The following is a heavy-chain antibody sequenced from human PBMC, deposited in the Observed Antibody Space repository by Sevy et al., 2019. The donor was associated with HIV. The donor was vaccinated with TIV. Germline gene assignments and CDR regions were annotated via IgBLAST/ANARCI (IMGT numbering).Heavy chain of an antibody. V-gene: IGHV3-21*03. D-gene: IGHD3-22*01. CDR3: ARSTDYYDNSGYGS. Sequence: GGSLRLSCAASGFTFSYYTMNWVRQAPGKGLEWVSSISSGSSYIFYADSMKGRFTVSIDNAKNSLFLQMNSLRYEDTALYYCARSTDYYDNSGYGSWGWGTLVSVSS. J-gene: IGHJ5*02. CDR1: GFTFSYYT. CDR2: ISSGSSYI.